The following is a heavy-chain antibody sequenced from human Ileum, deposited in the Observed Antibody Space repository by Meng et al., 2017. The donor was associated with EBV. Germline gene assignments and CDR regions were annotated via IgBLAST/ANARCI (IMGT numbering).Heavy chain of an antibody. J-gene: IGHJ4*02. D-gene: IGHD2-2*01. CDR2: IYHSGST. CDR1: GASISSTNW. Sequence: QVVVQEAGPGLLKPPAPLSPTCPVSGASISSTNWWSWVRQPPGKGLEWIGDIYHSGSTNYNPSLKSRVTISIDASKNQFSLKVTSVTAADTAMYYCANRRPASGPLGDYWGQGTLVTVSS. V-gene: IGHV4-4*03. CDR3: ANRRPASGPLGDY.